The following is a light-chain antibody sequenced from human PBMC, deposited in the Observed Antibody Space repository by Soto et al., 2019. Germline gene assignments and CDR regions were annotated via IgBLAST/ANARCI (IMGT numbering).Light chain of an antibody. Sequence: DIQMTQSPSTLSAFVGDRVTITCRASQSINSWLAWYQQKPGKAPKLLIYKASSLDSGVPSRFSGSGSGTEFTLTISSLQADDFATYYCQQYHNYSPWTFGQGTTVEMK. CDR1: QSINSW. V-gene: IGKV1-5*03. CDR3: QQYHNYSPWT. J-gene: IGKJ1*01. CDR2: KAS.